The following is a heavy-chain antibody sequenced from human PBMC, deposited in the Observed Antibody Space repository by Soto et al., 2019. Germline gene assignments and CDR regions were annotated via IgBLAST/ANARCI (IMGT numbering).Heavy chain of an antibody. D-gene: IGHD2-15*01. CDR3: ARGEGLLVVVVAATSAHFQH. CDR2: ISYSGTT. Sequence: SETLSLTCTVSRGSISNYFWTWIRQPPGGGLEWIGYISYSGTTNYNASLKSRVTISVDTSANQFSLRVRSVTAADTAVYYCARGEGLLVVVVAATSAHFQHWGQGTLVTVSS. J-gene: IGHJ1*01. V-gene: IGHV4-59*01. CDR1: RGSISNYF.